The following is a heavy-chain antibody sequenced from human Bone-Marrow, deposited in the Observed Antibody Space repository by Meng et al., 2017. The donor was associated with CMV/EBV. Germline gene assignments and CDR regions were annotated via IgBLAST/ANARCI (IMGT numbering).Heavy chain of an antibody. CDR2: IHPQSGVT. CDR1: GYTFTDHY. D-gene: IGHD2-2*01. V-gene: IGHV1-2*02. J-gene: IGHJ4*02. CDR3: ARGSGGMGYCSSTSCYPH. Sequence: ASVKVSCKASGYTFTDHYFHWVRQAPGQGLEWMGWIHPQSGVTNYAQKFQGRVTMTRDTSISTAYMELSRLRSDDTAVYYCARGSGGMGYCSSTSCYPHWGQGTLVTVSS.